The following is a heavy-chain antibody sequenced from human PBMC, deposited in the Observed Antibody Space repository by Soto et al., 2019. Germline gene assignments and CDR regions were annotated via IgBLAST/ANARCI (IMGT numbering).Heavy chain of an antibody. Sequence: ASVKVSCKASGYTFTSYGISWVRQAPGQGLEWMGWISAYNGYTNYAQKLQGRVTMTTDTSTSTAYMELRSLRSDDTAVYYCASANSGIGDAFDIWGQGTMVTVSS. CDR2: ISAYNGYT. CDR3: ASANSGIGDAFDI. CDR1: GYTFTSYG. V-gene: IGHV1-18*01. D-gene: IGHD1-26*01. J-gene: IGHJ3*02.